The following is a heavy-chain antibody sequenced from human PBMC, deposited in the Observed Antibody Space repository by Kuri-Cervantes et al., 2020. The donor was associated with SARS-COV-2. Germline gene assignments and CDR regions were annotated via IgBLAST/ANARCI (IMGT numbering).Heavy chain of an antibody. D-gene: IGHD6-13*01. V-gene: IGHV4-59*01. Sequence: SETLSLTCTVSGGSISSYYWSWIRQPPGKGLEWIRYIYYSGSTNYNPSLKSRVTISVDTSKNQFSLKLSSVTAADTAVYYCARAIAAAAPFDYWGQGTLVTVSS. CDR3: ARAIAAAAPFDY. J-gene: IGHJ4*02. CDR2: IYYSGST. CDR1: GGSISSYY.